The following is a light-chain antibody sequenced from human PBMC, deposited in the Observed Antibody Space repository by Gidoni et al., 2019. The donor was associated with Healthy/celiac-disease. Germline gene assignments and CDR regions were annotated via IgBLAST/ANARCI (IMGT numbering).Light chain of an antibody. V-gene: IGKV4-1*01. J-gene: IGKJ2*03. CDR1: QSVLYSSNNKNY. Sequence: DIVMTQSPDSLAVSLGERATINCKSSQSVLYSSNNKNYLAWYQQKTGQPPKLLIYWASTRESGVPDRFSGSGSGTDFSLTISSLQAEDVAVYYCQQYYSTPPYSFXQXTKLEIK. CDR2: WAS. CDR3: QQYYSTPPYS.